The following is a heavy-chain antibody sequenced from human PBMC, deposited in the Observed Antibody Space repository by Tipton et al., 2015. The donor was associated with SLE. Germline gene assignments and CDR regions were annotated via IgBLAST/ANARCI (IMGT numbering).Heavy chain of an antibody. CDR2: IYYSGST. J-gene: IGHJ4*02. CDR1: GGSISSSSYY. D-gene: IGHD3-10*01. Sequence: TLSLTCTVSGGSISSSSYYWGWIRQPPGKGLEWIGSIYYSGSTNYNPSLKSRVTISVDTSKNQFSLKLSSVTAADTAVYYCARLWFGELFPRGWGQGTLVTVSS. CDR3: ARLWFGELFPRG. V-gene: IGHV4-39*07.